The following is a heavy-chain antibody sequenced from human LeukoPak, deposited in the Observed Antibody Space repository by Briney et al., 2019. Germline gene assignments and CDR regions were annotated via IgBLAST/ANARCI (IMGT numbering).Heavy chain of an antibody. CDR2: ISSSSSYI. D-gene: IGHD6-6*01. J-gene: IGHJ3*02. CDR3: ARGIAARSAAFDI. V-gene: IGHV3-11*06. Sequence: GGSLRLSCAASGFTFSDYYMSWIRQAPGKGLEWVSSISSSSSYIYYADSVKGRFTISRDNAKNSLYLQMNSLRAEDTAVYYCARGIAARSAAFDIWGQGTMVTVSS. CDR1: GFTFSDYY.